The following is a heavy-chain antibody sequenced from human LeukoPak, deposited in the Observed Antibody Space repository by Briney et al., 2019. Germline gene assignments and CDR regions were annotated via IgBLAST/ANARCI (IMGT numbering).Heavy chain of an antibody. J-gene: IGHJ4*02. CDR1: GYTFSSNY. V-gene: IGHV1-46*01. Sequence: ASVKVSCKASGYTFSSNYIHWVRQAPGQGLEWMGIINPYDGSTSYAQKFQGRVTMTRDKPTSTVYMELSSLRSEDTAVYYCARDFGGEGLDYWGQGTLVTVSS. D-gene: IGHD3-16*01. CDR2: INPYDGST. CDR3: ARDFGGEGLDY.